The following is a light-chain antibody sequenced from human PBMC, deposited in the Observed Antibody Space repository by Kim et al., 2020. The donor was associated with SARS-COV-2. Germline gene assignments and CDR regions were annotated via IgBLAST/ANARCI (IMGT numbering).Light chain of an antibody. V-gene: IGLV1-40*01. CDR2: GNN. CDR3: QSYDSSLSGV. J-gene: IGLJ3*02. Sequence: QRVTISCTGSSSNSGAGYDVQWYQQLPGTAPKLLINGNNNRPSGVPDRFSGSKSGTSASLAITGLQAEDEADYYCQSYDSSLSGVFGGGTQLTVL. CDR1: SSNSGAGYD.